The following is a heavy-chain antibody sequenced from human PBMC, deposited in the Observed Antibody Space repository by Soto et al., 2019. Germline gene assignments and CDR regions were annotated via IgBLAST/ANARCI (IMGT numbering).Heavy chain of an antibody. CDR1: GYTFTSYG. J-gene: IGHJ4*02. Sequence: ASVKVSCKASGYTFTSYGISWVRQTPGQGLEWMGWISAYNGNTNYAQKLQGRVTMTTDTSTSTAYMELRSLRSDDTAVYYCARGFYCSGGSCYADFDYWGQGTLVTVS. V-gene: IGHV1-18*04. CDR3: ARGFYCSGGSCYADFDY. D-gene: IGHD2-15*01. CDR2: ISAYNGNT.